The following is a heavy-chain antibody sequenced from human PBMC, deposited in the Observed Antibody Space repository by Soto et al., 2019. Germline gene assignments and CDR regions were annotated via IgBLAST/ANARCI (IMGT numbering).Heavy chain of an antibody. D-gene: IGHD7-27*01. CDR2: IAPIGYST. V-gene: IGHV3-23*01. J-gene: IGHJ4*02. CDR1: GLTFRNHA. Sequence: EVQLLESGGGLVQPGGSLRLSCAVSGLTFRNHAMSWVRQAPGKGLEWVSTIAPIGYSTHYAGSVEGRFTISRDDSKSTMDLQMHSLRADDTAVYYCVSGVSPHFDYWGQGTLVSVSS. CDR3: VSGVSPHFDY.